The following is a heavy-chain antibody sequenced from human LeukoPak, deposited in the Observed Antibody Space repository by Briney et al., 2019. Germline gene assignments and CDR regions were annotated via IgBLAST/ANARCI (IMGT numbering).Heavy chain of an antibody. V-gene: IGHV3-30*01. D-gene: IGHD1-7*01. CDR2: ISYDGSNK. CDR1: GSTFSSYA. J-gene: IGHJ4*02. CDR3: VWNYAY. Sequence: GRSLRLSCAASGSTFSSYAMHWVRQAPGKGLEWVAVISYDGSNKYYADSVKGRFTISRDNSKNTLYLQMNSLRAEDTAVYYCVWNYAYWGQGTLVTVSS.